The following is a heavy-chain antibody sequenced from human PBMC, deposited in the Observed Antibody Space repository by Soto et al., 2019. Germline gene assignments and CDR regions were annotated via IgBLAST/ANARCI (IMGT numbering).Heavy chain of an antibody. CDR1: GFTFSSYA. J-gene: IGHJ4*02. D-gene: IGHD5-18*01. V-gene: IGHV3-30-3*01. CDR2: ISYDGSNK. Sequence: QVQLVESGGGVVQPGRSLRLSCAASGFTFSSYAMHWVRQAPGKGLEWVAVISYDGSNKYYADSVKGRFTISRDNSKNTLYLQMNSLRAEDKAVYYCASWGIGSYCLLGYYFDYWGQGTLVTVSS. CDR3: ASWGIGSYCLLGYYFDY.